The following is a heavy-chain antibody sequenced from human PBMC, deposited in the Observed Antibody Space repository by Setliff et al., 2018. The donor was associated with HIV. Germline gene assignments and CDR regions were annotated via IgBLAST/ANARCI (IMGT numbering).Heavy chain of an antibody. D-gene: IGHD3-10*01. V-gene: IGHV4-31*01. CDR3: ARGGALTMAPAGCFDS. Sequence: TSETLSLTCTVSGDAINSGNNYWNWIRQRLRKGLEWIGYIYYDGATYYNPSLRSPVTISVDPSKNQIFLKMTSVTAADTAVYYCARGGALTMAPAGCFDSWGQGILGTVPQ. CDR2: IYYDGAT. J-gene: IGHJ4*02. CDR1: GDAINSGNNY.